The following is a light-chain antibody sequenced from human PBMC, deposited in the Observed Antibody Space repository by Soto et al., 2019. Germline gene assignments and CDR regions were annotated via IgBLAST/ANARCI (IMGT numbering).Light chain of an antibody. CDR2: DVS. CDR3: SSYTSSSTRVV. CDR1: SSDVGGYNY. J-gene: IGLJ2*01. Sequence: QSALTQPASVSGSPGQSITISCTRTSSDVGGYNYVSWYQQHPGKAPKVMIIDVSRRPSGVSNRFSGSKSGNTASLTISGLQVEDEADYYCSSYTSSSTRVVFGGGTKLTVL. V-gene: IGLV2-14*03.